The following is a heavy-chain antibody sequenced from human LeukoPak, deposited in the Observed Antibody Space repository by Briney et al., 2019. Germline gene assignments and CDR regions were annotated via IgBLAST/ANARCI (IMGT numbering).Heavy chain of an antibody. D-gene: IGHD4-17*01. CDR1: GYSFTYW. J-gene: IGHJ4*02. V-gene: IGHV5-51*01. CDR3: ASARHGDYVWDY. Sequence: GESLTISCKGSGYSFTYWIGWVRQMPGNGLERMGIIYSGDSHTKYSPSFQGRVTISADKSISTAYLQWSSLEASDTAMYYCASARHGDYVWDYWGQGTLVTVSS. CDR2: IYSGDSHT.